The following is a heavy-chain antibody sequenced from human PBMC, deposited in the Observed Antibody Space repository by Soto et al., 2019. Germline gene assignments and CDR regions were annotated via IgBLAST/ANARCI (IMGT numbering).Heavy chain of an antibody. V-gene: IGHV3-21*01. CDR2: ISSSSSYI. CDR1: GFTFSSYS. D-gene: IGHD3-10*01. CDR3: ARDSGLYYGIYYYYMEV. J-gene: IGHJ6*03. Sequence: GGSLRLSCAASGFTFSSYSMNWVRQAPGKGLEWVSSISSSSSYIYYTDSVKGRFTISRDNAKNSLYLQMNSLRAEDTAVYYCARDSGLYYGIYYYYMEVWGKGTTVTVSS.